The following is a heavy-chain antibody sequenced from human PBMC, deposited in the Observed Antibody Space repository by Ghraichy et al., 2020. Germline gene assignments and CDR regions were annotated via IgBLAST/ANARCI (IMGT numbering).Heavy chain of an antibody. CDR1: GGSISSGGYY. D-gene: IGHD3-3*01. CDR3: ARDRGRTYYDFWSGSEWWDDDAFDI. J-gene: IGHJ3*02. V-gene: IGHV4-31*03. CDR2: IYYSGST. Sequence: SETLSLTCTVSGGSISSGGYYWSWIRQHPGKGLEWIGYIYYSGSTYYNPSLKSRVTISVDTSKNQFSLKLSSVTAADTAVYYCARDRGRTYYDFWSGSEWWDDDAFDIWGQGTMVTVSS.